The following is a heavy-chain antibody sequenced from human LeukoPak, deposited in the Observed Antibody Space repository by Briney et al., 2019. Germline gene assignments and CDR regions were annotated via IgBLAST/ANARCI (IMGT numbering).Heavy chain of an antibody. D-gene: IGHD6-13*01. CDR3: ARGSAAGTFDY. Sequence: GGSLRLSCAASGFTFSSYSMNWVRQAPGKGLEWVSSISSSSSYIYYADSVKGRFPISRDNAKNSLYLQMNSLRAEDTAVYYCARGSAAGTFDYWGQGTLVTVSS. J-gene: IGHJ4*02. CDR2: ISSSSSYI. CDR1: GFTFSSYS. V-gene: IGHV3-21*01.